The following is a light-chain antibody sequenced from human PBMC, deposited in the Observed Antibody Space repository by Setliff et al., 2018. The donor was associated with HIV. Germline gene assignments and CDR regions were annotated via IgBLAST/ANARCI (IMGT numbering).Light chain of an antibody. Sequence: QSVLTQPASVSGSPGHSITISRTGTSSDVGEYDYVSWYQQHPGKAPKLIIYDVTYRPSGVSNRFSGSKSGNTASLTISGLQAEDEADYYCSSHRDTNTLEVFGTGTKVTVL. CDR3: SSHRDTNTLEV. CDR1: SSDVGEYDY. CDR2: DVT. V-gene: IGLV2-14*03. J-gene: IGLJ1*01.